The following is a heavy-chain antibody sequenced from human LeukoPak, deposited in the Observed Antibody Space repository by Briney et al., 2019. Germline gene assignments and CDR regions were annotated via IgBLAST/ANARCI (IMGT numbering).Heavy chain of an antibody. J-gene: IGHJ4*02. CDR1: GDSVSSDSGA. CDR3: ARMVGATRSFDY. Sequence: SQTLSLTCAISGDSVSSDSGAWNWIRQSPSRGLERLGRTYYRSQWSNDFALSVKSRISINPDTSKNHFSLQLNSVTPEDTAVYYCARMVGATRSFDYWGQGALVTVSS. D-gene: IGHD1-26*01. CDR2: TYYRSQWSN. V-gene: IGHV6-1*01.